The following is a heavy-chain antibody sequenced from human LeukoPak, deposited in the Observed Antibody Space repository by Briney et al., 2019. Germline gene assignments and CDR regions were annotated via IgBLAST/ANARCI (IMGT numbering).Heavy chain of an antibody. D-gene: IGHD2-21*02. V-gene: IGHV1-69*06. CDR1: GGTFSSYA. CDR2: IIPIFGTA. CDR3: ARDLAYCGGDCRFAAFDI. Sequence: ASVKVSCKASGGTFSSYAISWVRQAPGQGLEWMGGIIPIFGTANYAQKFQGRVTITADKSTSTAYMELSSLRSEDTAVYYCARDLAYCGGDCRFAAFDIWGQGTMVTVSS. J-gene: IGHJ3*02.